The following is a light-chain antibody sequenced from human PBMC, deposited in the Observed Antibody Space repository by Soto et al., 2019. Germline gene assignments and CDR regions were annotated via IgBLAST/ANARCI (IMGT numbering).Light chain of an antibody. CDR1: QSVGSRF. V-gene: IGKV3-20*01. Sequence: EIVLTQSPGTLSLSPGERATLSCRASQSVGSRFLAWYQQKPGQAPRLVMYGASSRATGIPDRFSGSGSGTDFTLIISRLEPEDFAVYYCQQYDSSPLTFGGGTKVEIK. J-gene: IGKJ4*01. CDR2: GAS. CDR3: QQYDSSPLT.